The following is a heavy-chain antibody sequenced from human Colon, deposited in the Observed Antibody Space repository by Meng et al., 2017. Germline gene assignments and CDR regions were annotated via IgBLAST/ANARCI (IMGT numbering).Heavy chain of an antibody. D-gene: IGHD4-17*01. CDR3: VKSRTTAITKYYFDH. J-gene: IGHJ4*02. CDR1: GFNFSDYY. CDR2: ISSSGDAI. V-gene: IGHV3-11*01. Sequence: GESLKISCAASGFNFSDYYMTWIRQAPGKGLEWLSYISSSGDAIYYADSVKGRFTMSSDNAKNTLYLQMNSLRDEDTAIYYCVKSRTTAITKYYFDHWGQGTLVTVSS.